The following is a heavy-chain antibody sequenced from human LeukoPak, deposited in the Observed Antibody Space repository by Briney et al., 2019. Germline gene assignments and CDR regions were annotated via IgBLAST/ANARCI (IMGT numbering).Heavy chain of an antibody. CDR1: GGSISSYY. D-gene: IGHD3-10*01. CDR3: ARNAMVRGVISYYYYYMDV. J-gene: IGHJ6*03. V-gene: IGHV4-39*07. CDR2: IYYSGST. Sequence: SETLSLTCTVSGGSISSYYWGWIRQPPGRGLEWIGSIYYSGSTYYNASLKSRVTISVDTSKNQFSLKLSSVTAADTAVYYCARNAMVRGVISYYYYYMDVWGKGTTVTISS.